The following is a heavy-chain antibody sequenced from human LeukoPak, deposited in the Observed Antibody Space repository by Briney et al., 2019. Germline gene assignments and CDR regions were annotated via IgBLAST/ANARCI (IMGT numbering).Heavy chain of an antibody. CDR3: ARRGFRGRDY. CDR1: GGSFSGYY. D-gene: IGHD3-10*01. Sequence: SETLSLTCAVYGGSFSGYYWSWIRLPPGKGLEWVGSIYYSGSTYYNPSLKSRVTISVDTSKNQFSLKLSSVTAADTAVYYCARRGFRGRDYWGQGTLVTVSS. V-gene: IGHV4-34*01. J-gene: IGHJ4*02. CDR2: IYYSGST.